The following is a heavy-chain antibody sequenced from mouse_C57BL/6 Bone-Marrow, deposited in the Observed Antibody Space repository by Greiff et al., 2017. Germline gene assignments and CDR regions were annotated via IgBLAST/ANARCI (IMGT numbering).Heavy chain of an antibody. Sequence: QVQLKESGPGLVQPSQSLSITCTVSGFSLTRYGVHWVRQSPGKGLEWLGVIWSGGSTDYNGAFISRLSISKDNSKSRVFFNMNSLQADDTAKYYCARKGRFAYWGQGTLVTVSA. CDR2: IWSGGST. CDR1: GFSLTRYG. V-gene: IGHV2-2*01. CDR3: ARKGRFAY. J-gene: IGHJ3*01. D-gene: IGHD3-3*01.